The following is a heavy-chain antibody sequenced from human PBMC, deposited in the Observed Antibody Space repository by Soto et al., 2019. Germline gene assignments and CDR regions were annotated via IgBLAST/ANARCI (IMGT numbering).Heavy chain of an antibody. Sequence: GGSLRLSCAASGFTFSDYYMSWIRQAPGKGLEWVSSIGGSGGSTYYADSVKGRFTISRDNSKNTLYLQMNSLRAEDTAVYYCAKDLGARGVDDYWGQGTLVTVSS. CDR3: AKDLGARGVDDY. D-gene: IGHD3-10*01. V-gene: IGHV3-23*01. J-gene: IGHJ4*02. CDR1: GFTFSDYY. CDR2: IGGSGGST.